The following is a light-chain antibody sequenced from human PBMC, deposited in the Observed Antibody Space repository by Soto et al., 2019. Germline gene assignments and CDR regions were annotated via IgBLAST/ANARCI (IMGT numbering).Light chain of an antibody. CDR3: QQYNNWFT. Sequence: EIVMTQSPATLSVSPGERATLSCRASQSVSSNLAWYQHKPGQAPRILIYSASTRATGIPARFSGNGSGTEFTLTISSLQSEDFAVYYCQQYNNWFTFGPGTQVDIK. CDR1: QSVSSN. V-gene: IGKV3-15*01. J-gene: IGKJ3*01. CDR2: SAS.